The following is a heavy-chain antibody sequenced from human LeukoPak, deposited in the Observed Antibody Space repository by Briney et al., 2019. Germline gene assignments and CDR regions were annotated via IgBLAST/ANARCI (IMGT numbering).Heavy chain of an antibody. CDR1: GFTFSSYE. V-gene: IGHV3-48*03. Sequence: PGGSLRLSCAASGFTFSSYEMNWVRQAPGKGLEWVSYISSSGSTIYYADSVKGRFTISRDNAKNSLYLQMNSLRVEDTAVYYCARDDYWVVRGVPRGYYYGMDVWGQGTTVTVSS. J-gene: IGHJ6*02. CDR2: ISSSGSTI. D-gene: IGHD3-10*01. CDR3: ARDDYWVVRGVPRGYYYGMDV.